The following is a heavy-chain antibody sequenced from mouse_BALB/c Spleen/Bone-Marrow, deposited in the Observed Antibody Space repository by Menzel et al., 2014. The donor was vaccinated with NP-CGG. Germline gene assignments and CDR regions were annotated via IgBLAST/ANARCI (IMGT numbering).Heavy chain of an antibody. J-gene: IGHJ4*01. CDR1: GYSFTDYD. CDR2: IYPGDGST. V-gene: IGHV1S56*01. Sequence: VQRVESGPELVKPGNLVKISCKASGYSFTDYDINWVKQRPGQGLEWIGWIYPGDGSTKDNEKFKGKATLTAARSSSTAYMQLSSLTSESSAGYFCARGGIGRSLDYWGQGTPGTVTS. D-gene: IGHD3-3*01. CDR3: ARGGIGRSLDY.